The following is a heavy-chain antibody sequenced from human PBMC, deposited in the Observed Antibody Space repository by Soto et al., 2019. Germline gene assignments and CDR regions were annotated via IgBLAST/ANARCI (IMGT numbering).Heavy chain of an antibody. CDR1: GYTFTGYY. CDR3: ARGIERHYYGSGDEGPQRYYYYGMDV. Sequence: ASVKVSCKASGYTFTGYYMHWVRQAPGQGLEWMGWINPNSGGTNYAQKFQGWVTMTRDTSISTAYMELSRLRSDDTAVYYCARGIERHYYGSGDEGPQRYYYYGMDVWGQGTTVTVSS. J-gene: IGHJ6*02. V-gene: IGHV1-2*04. D-gene: IGHD3-10*01. CDR2: INPNSGGT.